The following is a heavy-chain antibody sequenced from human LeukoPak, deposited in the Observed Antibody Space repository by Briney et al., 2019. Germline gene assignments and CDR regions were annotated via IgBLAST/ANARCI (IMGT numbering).Heavy chain of an antibody. CDR3: ARGYYDSSGSHFDY. V-gene: IGHV3-7*01. J-gene: IGHJ4*02. CDR2: IKQDGNEK. D-gene: IGHD3-22*01. CDR1: GFTFSSYW. Sequence: QSGGSLRLSCAASGFTFSSYWMNWVRQAPGKGLEWVANIKQDGNEKYYVDSVKGRFTISRDNAKNSLYLQMNSLRAEDTAVYYCARGYYDSSGSHFDYWGQGTLVTVSS.